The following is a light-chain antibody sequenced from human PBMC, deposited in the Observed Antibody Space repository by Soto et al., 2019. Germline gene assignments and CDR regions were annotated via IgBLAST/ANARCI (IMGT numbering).Light chain of an antibody. CDR2: AAS. V-gene: IGKV3-20*01. Sequence: EIVLTQSPGTLSLPPGEGTTLSCRASQTVSKNYLAWYQQKPGQAPRLLIYAASSRATGIPDRFSGSGSGTDFTLTISRLEPEDLAVFYCQQYAESPITFGQGTRLEI. J-gene: IGKJ5*01. CDR3: QQYAESPIT. CDR1: QTVSKNY.